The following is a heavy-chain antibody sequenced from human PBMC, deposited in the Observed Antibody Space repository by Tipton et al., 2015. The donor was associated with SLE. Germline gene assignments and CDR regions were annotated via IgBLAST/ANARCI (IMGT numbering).Heavy chain of an antibody. Sequence: TLSLTCNVSGGSINSRNYYWGWIRQPPGKGPEWIGSMYYSGSTNYNPSLKSRVSMSTDTSRSQFSLKLTSVTAADTAVYCCARVSRYDRTWYGLDVWGQGTTVTVSS. D-gene: IGHD1-1*01. J-gene: IGHJ6*02. V-gene: IGHV4-39*07. CDR1: GGSINSRNYY. CDR3: ARVSRYDRTWYGLDV. CDR2: MYYSGST.